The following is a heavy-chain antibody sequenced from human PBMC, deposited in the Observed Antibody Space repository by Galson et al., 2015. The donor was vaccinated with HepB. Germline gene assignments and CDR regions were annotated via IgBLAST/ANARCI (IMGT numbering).Heavy chain of an antibody. Sequence: LSLTCTVSGGSISPYCWNWIRQTPGTGLAWIGCIYYSGHTDYNPSLKSRVTISLDTTKKQFSLNLSSVTAADTAMYYCARGFRNWSDPWGQGTLVTVSS. D-gene: IGHD3-3*01. CDR1: GGSISPYC. CDR2: IYYSGHT. V-gene: IGHV4-59*01. CDR3: ARGFRNWSDP. J-gene: IGHJ5*02.